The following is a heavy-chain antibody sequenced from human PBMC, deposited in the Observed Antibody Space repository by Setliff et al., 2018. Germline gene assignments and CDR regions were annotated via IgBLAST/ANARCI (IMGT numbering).Heavy chain of an antibody. D-gene: IGHD6-13*01. Sequence: PSEILSLTCAVYGGSFSGYYWSWIRQPPGKGLEWIGEINHSGSTNYNPSLKSRVTISVDTSKNQFSLKLSSVTAADTAVYYCARGRIAAALYYFDYWGQGTLVTVSS. V-gene: IGHV4-34*01. J-gene: IGHJ4*02. CDR2: INHSGST. CDR3: ARGRIAAALYYFDY. CDR1: GGSFSGYY.